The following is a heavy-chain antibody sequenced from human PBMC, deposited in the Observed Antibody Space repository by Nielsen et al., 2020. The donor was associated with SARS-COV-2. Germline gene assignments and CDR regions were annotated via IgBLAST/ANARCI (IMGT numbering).Heavy chain of an antibody. CDR2: ISSDGNTI. CDR1: GFTFSSFA. J-gene: IGHJ6*02. V-gene: IGHV3-30-3*02. CDR3: VKWVELDFGYYYYGMDV. Sequence: GESLKISCAASGFTFSSFAMHWVRQAPGKGLEWVAVISSDGNTIFYPDSVKGRFTISRDNSNNILYLQMNSLRVEDTAVYYCVKWVELDFGYYYYGMDVWGQGTTVTVSS. D-gene: IGHD1-26*01.